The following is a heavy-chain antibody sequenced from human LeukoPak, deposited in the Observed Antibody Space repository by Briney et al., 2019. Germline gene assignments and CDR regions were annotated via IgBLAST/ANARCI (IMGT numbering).Heavy chain of an antibody. Sequence: SETLSLTCTVSGGSISSYYWSWIRQPPGKGLEWIGYIYYSGSTNYNPSLKSRVTMSVDTSKNQFSLKLSSVTAADTAVYYCARHALYSNYGFDYWGQGTLVTVSS. D-gene: IGHD4-11*01. CDR3: ARHALYSNYGFDY. CDR2: IYYSGST. J-gene: IGHJ4*02. V-gene: IGHV4-59*08. CDR1: GGSISSYY.